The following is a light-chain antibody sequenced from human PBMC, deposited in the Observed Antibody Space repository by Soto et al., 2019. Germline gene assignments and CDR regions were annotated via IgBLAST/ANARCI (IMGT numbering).Light chain of an antibody. J-gene: IGKJ2*01. Sequence: EIVLTQSPATLSVSPGERATLSCRASEDVSTSLAWYQQKPGQAPRLLIYDASNRATGFPARFSGSGSGTDFTLTINSLEPEDFAVHYCQVRNNWPPMYTFGQGTKLEI. CDR3: QVRNNWPPMYT. CDR2: DAS. CDR1: EDVSTS. V-gene: IGKV3-11*01.